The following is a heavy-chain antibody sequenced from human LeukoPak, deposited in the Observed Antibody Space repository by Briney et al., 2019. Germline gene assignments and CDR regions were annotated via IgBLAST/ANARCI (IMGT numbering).Heavy chain of an antibody. D-gene: IGHD3-3*01. V-gene: IGHV3-9*01. J-gene: IGHJ4*02. CDR1: GFTFDDYA. Sequence: PGGSLRLSCAASGFTFDDYAMHWVRHAPGKGLEWVLGISWNSGSIGYADSVKGRFTISRDNAKNSLYLQMNSLRAEDTAVYYCARDPKIFGVVKVFDYWGQGTLVTVSS. CDR2: ISWNSGSI. CDR3: ARDPKIFGVVKVFDY.